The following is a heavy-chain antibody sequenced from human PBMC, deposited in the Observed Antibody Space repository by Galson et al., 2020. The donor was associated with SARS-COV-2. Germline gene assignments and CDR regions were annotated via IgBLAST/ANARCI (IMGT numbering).Heavy chain of an antibody. V-gene: IGHV1-46*01. D-gene: IGHD3-22*01. CDR2: INPSGGST. CDR1: GYTFTSYY. CDR3: ARGSKGYYDSSGYYYAEYFQH. Sequence: GASVKVSCQASGYTFTSYYMHWVRQAPGQGLEWMGIINPSGGSTSYAQKFQGRVTMTRDTSTSTVYMELSSLRSEDTAVYYCARGSKGYYDSSGYYYAEYFQHWGQGTLVTVSS. J-gene: IGHJ1*01.